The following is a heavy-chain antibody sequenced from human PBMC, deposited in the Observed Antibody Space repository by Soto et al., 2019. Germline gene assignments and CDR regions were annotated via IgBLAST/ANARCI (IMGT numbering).Heavy chain of an antibody. CDR1: GFTFSSHS. V-gene: IGHV3-48*01. CDR3: VRENSYYDMDA. CDR2: ISGGSKSI. Sequence: GGSLRLSCVASGFTFSSHSMNWVRQAPGKGLEWVSYISGGSKSIYYAASVKGRFTISRDDAKNTLLLQMNSLRVEDTAMYYCVRENSYYDMDAWGLGAAVTVPS. J-gene: IGHJ6*02.